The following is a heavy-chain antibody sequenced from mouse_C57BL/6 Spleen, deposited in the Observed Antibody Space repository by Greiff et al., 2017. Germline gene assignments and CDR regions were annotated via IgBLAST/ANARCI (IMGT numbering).Heavy chain of an antibody. CDR1: GFTFSDYG. J-gene: IGHJ2*01. D-gene: IGHD2-1*01. V-gene: IGHV5-17*01. CDR3: AGEDYGNYLDY. CDR2: ISSGSSTI. Sequence: EVQLVESGGGLVKPGGSLKLSCAASGFTFSDYGMHWVRQAPEKGLEWVAYISSGSSTIYYADTVKGRFTISRDNAKNTLFLQMTSLSAEDTAMYCCAGEDYGNYLDYWGQGTTLTVSS.